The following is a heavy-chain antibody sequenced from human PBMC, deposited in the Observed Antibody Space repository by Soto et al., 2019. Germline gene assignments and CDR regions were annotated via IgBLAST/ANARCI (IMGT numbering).Heavy chain of an antibody. D-gene: IGHD6-19*01. CDR3: AKDRALIAVAANGFDY. CDR1: GFTFSSYA. V-gene: IGHV3-23*01. CDR2: LSGSGGST. J-gene: IGHJ4*02. Sequence: EVQLLESGGGLVQPGGSLRLSCAASGFTFSSYAMSWVRQAPGKGLEWVSALSGSGGSTYYADSVKGRFTISRDNSKTTLYLQMNSLRAEDTAVYYCAKDRALIAVAANGFDYWGQGTLVTVSA.